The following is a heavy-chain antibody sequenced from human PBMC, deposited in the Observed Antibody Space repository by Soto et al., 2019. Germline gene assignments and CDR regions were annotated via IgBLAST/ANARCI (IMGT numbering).Heavy chain of an antibody. CDR3: AKSYYYDSSGYPHDY. J-gene: IGHJ4*02. Sequence: WGSLRLSCAASGFTVSRKYMSWVRQAPGKGLEWVSLIQSGGPTYYADSVKGRFTISRDTSKNTLYLQMNSLRAEDTAVYYCAKSYYYDSSGYPHDYWGQGTLVTVSS. CDR2: IQSGGPT. V-gene: IGHV3-53*01. D-gene: IGHD3-22*01. CDR1: GFTVSRKY.